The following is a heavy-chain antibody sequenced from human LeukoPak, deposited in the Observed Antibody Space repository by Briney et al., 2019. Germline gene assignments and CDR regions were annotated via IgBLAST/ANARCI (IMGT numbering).Heavy chain of an antibody. V-gene: IGHV3-7*01. CDR3: AREEVGYSGY. CDR1: GFTFTNYW. J-gene: IGHJ4*02. CDR2: IKQDRSEK. Sequence: SWGSLSLSCAASGFTFTNYWMSWVRQAPGKGLELVANIKQDRSEKYYVDSVKGRFTISRDNAKNSLYLQMNSLRAEDTAVYYCAREEVGYSGYWGQGTLVTVSS. D-gene: IGHD4-11*01.